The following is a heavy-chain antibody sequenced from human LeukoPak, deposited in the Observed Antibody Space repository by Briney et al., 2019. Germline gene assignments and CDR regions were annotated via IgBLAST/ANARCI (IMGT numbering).Heavy chain of an antibody. Sequence: GGSLRLSCAASGFTVSSNYMSWVRQAPGKGLEWVSVIYSGGSTYYADSVKGRFTISRDNSKNTLYLQMNSLRAEDTAVYYCARDSSSSCLYHNPFGYWGQGTLVTVSS. J-gene: IGHJ4*02. CDR2: IYSGGST. CDR1: GFTVSSNY. CDR3: ARDSSSSCLYHNPFGY. D-gene: IGHD6-19*01. V-gene: IGHV3-66*01.